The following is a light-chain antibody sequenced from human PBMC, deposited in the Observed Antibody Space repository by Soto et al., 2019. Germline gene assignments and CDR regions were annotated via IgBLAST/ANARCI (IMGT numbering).Light chain of an antibody. J-gene: IGKJ4*01. CDR1: QNIGTW. CDR2: EAS. V-gene: IGKV1-5*03. Sequence: DVQMTKSPSTLSASVGDRVTITCRASQNIGTWVAWYQQNPGKAPKLLIYEASSLESGVSSRFSGSGSGTEFTLTITSLQAEDFATYYCQQTRAYPSTCGGGTKVDIK. CDR3: QQTRAYPST.